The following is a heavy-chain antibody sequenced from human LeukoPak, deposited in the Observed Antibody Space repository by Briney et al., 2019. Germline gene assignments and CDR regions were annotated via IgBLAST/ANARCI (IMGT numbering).Heavy chain of an antibody. CDR1: GFTFSNAW. J-gene: IGHJ3*02. V-gene: IGHV3-15*01. Sequence: GGSLRLSCAASGFTFSNAWMSWVRQAPGKGLEWVGRIKSKTDGGTTDYAAPVKGRFTISRDDSKNTLYLQMNSLRAEDTAVYYCARSHNVPAVHIAAFDIWGQGTMVTVSS. CDR3: ARSHNVPAVHIAAFDI. CDR2: IKSKTDGGTT. D-gene: IGHD2-2*01.